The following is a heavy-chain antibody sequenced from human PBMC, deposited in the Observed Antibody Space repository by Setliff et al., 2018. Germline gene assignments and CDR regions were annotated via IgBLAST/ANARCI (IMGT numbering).Heavy chain of an antibody. CDR3: ARLSWDGLRYYGLDV. CDR1: GESFSNNY. V-gene: IGHV4-34*01. Sequence: VDGESFSNNYWSWIRQPPGKGLEWIAEINHSGSTNYNPSLMSRVTISVDTSRNQFSLKLRSVTAADTAVYYCARLSWDGLRYYGLDVWGQGATVTVSS. D-gene: IGHD3-10*01. J-gene: IGHJ6*02. CDR2: INHSGST.